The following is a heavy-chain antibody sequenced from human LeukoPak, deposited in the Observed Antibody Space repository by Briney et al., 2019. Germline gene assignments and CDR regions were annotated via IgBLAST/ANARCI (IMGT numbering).Heavy chain of an antibody. CDR2: MNSDGSDT. V-gene: IGHV3-74*01. CDR1: GFTFSSYW. D-gene: IGHD2-15*01. J-gene: IGHJ6*02. CDR3: ARGSVYSGPLAANYGMDV. Sequence: PGGSLRLSCAASGFTFSSYWMHWVRQAPGKGLMWVSRMNSDGSDTNYADSVRGRFTISRDNAKNTLYLQMHSLRVEDTAVYYCARGSVYSGPLAANYGMDVWGQGTTVTVSS.